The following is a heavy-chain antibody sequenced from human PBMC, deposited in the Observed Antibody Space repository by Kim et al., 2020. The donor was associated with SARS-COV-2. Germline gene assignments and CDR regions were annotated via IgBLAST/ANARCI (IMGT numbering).Heavy chain of an antibody. Sequence: SETLSLTCAVYSGSLSGYQWSWIRQPPGKGLEWIGEVNHSGSTNYNPSLKSRVTISVDTSKNQFSLKLSSVTAADTAVYFCARGSRTTSLRYFNYWGQGTLVTVSS. CDR1: SGSLSGYQ. CDR3: ARGSRTTSLRYFNY. J-gene: IGHJ4*02. V-gene: IGHV4-34*01. CDR2: VNHSGST. D-gene: IGHD1-7*01.